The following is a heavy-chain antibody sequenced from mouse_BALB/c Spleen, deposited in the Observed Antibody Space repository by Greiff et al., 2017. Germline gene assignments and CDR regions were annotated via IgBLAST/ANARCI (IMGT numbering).Heavy chain of an antibody. J-gene: IGHJ1*01. V-gene: IGHV1S135*01. CDR1: GYAFTSYN. CDR3: ARREDYGSSYGHWYFDV. D-gene: IGHD1-1*01. CDR2: IDPYNGGT. Sequence: EVQGVESGPELVKPGASVKVSCKASGYAFTSYNMYWVKQSHGKSLEWIGYIDPYNGGTSYNQKFKGKATLPVDKSSSTAYMHLNSLTSEDSAVYYCARREDYGSSYGHWYFDVWGAGTTVTVSS.